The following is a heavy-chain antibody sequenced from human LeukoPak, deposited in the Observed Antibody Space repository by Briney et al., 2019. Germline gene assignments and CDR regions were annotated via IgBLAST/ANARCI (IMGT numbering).Heavy chain of an antibody. Sequence: SETLSLTCTVSGGSISSYYWSWIRQPPGKGLEWIGYIYYSGTTFYNPSLKSRVTMSLESAKNQLSLKLRSVTAADTAVYYCARGHWEQDTSTYAYWGQGSLVTVSS. CDR1: GGSISSYY. J-gene: IGHJ4*02. V-gene: IGHV4-59*12. CDR3: ARGHWEQDTSTYAY. CDR2: IYYSGTT. D-gene: IGHD1-26*01.